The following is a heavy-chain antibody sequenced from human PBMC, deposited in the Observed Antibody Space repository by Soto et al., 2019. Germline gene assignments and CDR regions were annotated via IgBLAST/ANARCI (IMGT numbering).Heavy chain of an antibody. CDR3: AREEPSGYGGKRKALKYGRDV. V-gene: IGHV3-53*02. Sequence: EVQLVETGGGLIQPGGSLRLSCAASGFTVSSNYMSWVRQAPGKGLEWVSVIYSGGSTYYADSVKGRFTISRDNSKNTLYLQMNSLRAEDTAVYCCAREEPSGYGGKRKALKYGRDVWGQGTTVTVSS. CDR2: IYSGGST. D-gene: IGHD6-25*01. J-gene: IGHJ6*02. CDR1: GFTVSSNY.